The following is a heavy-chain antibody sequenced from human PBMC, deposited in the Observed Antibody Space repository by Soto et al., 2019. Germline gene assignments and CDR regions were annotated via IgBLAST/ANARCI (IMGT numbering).Heavy chain of an antibody. CDR2: IYYSGVT. CDR1: GASITSNY. V-gene: IGHV4-59*01. D-gene: IGHD6-19*01. Sequence: SETLSLTCTVSGASITSNYWTWIRQPPGEGLEWIGNIYYSGVTNYNPSLQSRVTISVDRSNNQFSLKLSSVTAADTAVYYCVRAGGGWSFDIWGQGTLVTVSS. J-gene: IGHJ4*02. CDR3: VRAGGGWSFDI.